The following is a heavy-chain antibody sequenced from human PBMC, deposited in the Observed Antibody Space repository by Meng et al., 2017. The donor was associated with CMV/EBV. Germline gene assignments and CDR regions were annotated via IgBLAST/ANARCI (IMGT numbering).Heavy chain of an antibody. CDR1: FSRYA. Sequence: FSRYAISWVRQAPGQGLEWMGGIIPIFGTANYAQKFQGRVTITTDESTSTAYMELSSLRSEDTAVYYCARVAYYDILTGYDNWFDPWGQGTLVTVSS. J-gene: IGHJ5*02. V-gene: IGHV1-69*05. CDR2: IIPIFGTA. CDR3: ARVAYYDILTGYDNWFDP. D-gene: IGHD3-9*01.